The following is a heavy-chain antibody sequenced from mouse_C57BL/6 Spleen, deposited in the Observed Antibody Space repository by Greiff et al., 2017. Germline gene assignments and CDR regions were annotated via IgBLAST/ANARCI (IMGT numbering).Heavy chain of an antibody. V-gene: IGHV10-1*01. D-gene: IGHD3-2*02. CDR2: IRSKSNNYAT. J-gene: IGHJ4*01. CDR1: GFSFNTYA. Sequence: EVQLVESGGGLVQPKGSLKLSCAASGFSFNTYAMNWVRQAPGKGLEWVARIRSKSNNYATYYADSVKDRFTISRDDSESMLYLQMNNLKTEDTAMYYCVGQPRDSSGYDYAMDYWGQGTSVTVSS. CDR3: VGQPRDSSGYDYAMDY.